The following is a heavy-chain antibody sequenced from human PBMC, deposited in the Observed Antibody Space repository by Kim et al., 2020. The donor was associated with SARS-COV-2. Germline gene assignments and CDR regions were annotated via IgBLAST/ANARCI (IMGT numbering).Heavy chain of an antibody. CDR3: AKDIVGAFDY. CDR2: ST. Sequence: STDCADSVKGRFTISRDNSKNTLYLQKNSLRAEDTAVYYCAKDIVGAFDYWGQGTLVTVSS. D-gene: IGHD1-26*01. J-gene: IGHJ4*02. V-gene: IGHV3-23*01.